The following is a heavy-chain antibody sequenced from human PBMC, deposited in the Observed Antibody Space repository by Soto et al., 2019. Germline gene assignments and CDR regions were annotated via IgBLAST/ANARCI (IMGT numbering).Heavy chain of an antibody. J-gene: IGHJ4*02. CDR1: GYTFTSYY. CDR3: ARKKRDRGSNYRYSFDD. CDR2: INPSGGST. D-gene: IGHD5-12*01. Sequence: GASVKVSCKASGYTFTSYYMHWVRQAPGRGLEWMGIINPSGGSTSYAQKFQGRVTMTRDTSTSTVYMELSSLRSEDTAVYYCARKKRDRGSNYRYSFDDWGQGTLVTVSS. V-gene: IGHV1-46*03.